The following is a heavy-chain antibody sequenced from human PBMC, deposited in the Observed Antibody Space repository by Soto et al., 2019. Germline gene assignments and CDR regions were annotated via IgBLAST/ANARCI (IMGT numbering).Heavy chain of an antibody. V-gene: IGHV3-30-3*01. CDR1: GFTFSGYA. J-gene: IGHJ4*02. CDR2: ISYDGSDK. D-gene: IGHD2-15*01. Sequence: QVQLVESGGGVVQPGRSLRLSCAASGFTFSGYAMHWVRQAPGKGLEWVAFISYDGSDKFYSDSVKGRFTISRDNSKNTLYLQMNSLRDEDTAVYYCVRERDSFDVWGQGTLVTVSS. CDR3: VRERDSFDV.